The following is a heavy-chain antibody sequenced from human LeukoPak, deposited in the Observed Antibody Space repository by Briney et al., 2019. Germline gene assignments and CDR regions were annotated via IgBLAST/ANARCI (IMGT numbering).Heavy chain of an antibody. CDR2: IDHSGST. Sequence: SETLSLTCAGYGGSFSGFYWSWIRQPPGEGLEWIGEIDHSGSTNYTPSLKSRVTISVDTSKNQFSLKLRSVTAADTAVYYCARHYYGSGSYLLDYWRQGTLVTVSS. V-gene: IGHV4-34*01. J-gene: IGHJ4*02. D-gene: IGHD3-10*01. CDR3: ARHYYGSGSYLLDY. CDR1: GGSFSGFY.